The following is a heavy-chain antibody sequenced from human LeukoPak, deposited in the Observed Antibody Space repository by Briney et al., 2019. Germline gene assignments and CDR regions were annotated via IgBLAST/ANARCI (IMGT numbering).Heavy chain of an antibody. Sequence: ASVKVSCKASGYTFTGYYMHWVRQAPGQGLEWMGWINPKSGGTNYAQKFQGRVTMTRDTSISTAYMELSRLRSDDTAVYYCASGEKSYDSSGYYFYYYYGMDVWGQGTTVTVSS. J-gene: IGHJ6*02. CDR2: INPKSGGT. D-gene: IGHD3-22*01. V-gene: IGHV1-2*02. CDR1: GYTFTGYY. CDR3: ASGEKSYDSSGYYFYYYYGMDV.